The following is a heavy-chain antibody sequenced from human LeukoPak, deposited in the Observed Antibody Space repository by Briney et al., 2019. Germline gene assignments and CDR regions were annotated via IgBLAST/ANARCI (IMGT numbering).Heavy chain of an antibody. J-gene: IGHJ4*02. CDR1: GFTFRNYG. CDR2: ISGSGGST. CDR3: AKRGLAAALFR. Sequence: GGSLRLSCAASGFTFRNYGMTWVRQAPGKGLEWVSDISGSGGSTYYADSVKGRFTISRDNSKNTLYLQMNRLRAEDTAVYYCAKRGLAAALFRWGQGTLVTVSS. D-gene: IGHD6-13*01. V-gene: IGHV3-23*01.